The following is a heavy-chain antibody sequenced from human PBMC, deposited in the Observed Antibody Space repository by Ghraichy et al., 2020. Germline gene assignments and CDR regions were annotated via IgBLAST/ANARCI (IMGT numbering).Heavy chain of an antibody. CDR3: ARDGWGGTKIELDH. D-gene: IGHD3-22*01. CDR2: ISSSNSTT. J-gene: IGHJ4*02. Sequence: GESLNISCAASGFTFSSYSMHWVRQAPGKGLEWVSYISSSNSTTYYADPVKGRVTISRDNSKNSLYLQMNSLRDEDTAVYYCARDGWGGTKIELDHWDQGTLVAVPS. V-gene: IGHV3-48*02. CDR1: GFTFSSYS.